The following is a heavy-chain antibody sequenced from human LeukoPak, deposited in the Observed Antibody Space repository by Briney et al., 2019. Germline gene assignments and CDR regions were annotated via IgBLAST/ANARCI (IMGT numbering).Heavy chain of an antibody. CDR3: ARTIAMTGIDYFDQ. J-gene: IGHJ4*02. CDR2: MYSDGSA. CDR1: GFTVSSNY. V-gene: IGHV3-53*01. Sequence: PGLSLRLSCAASGFTVSSNYMSWVRQAPGKGLEWVSVMYSDGSAYYADSVKGRFTISRDNSKNRLLLQMNSLRAEDTAVYFCARTIAMTGIDYFDQWGQGTLVTVS. D-gene: IGHD6-19*01.